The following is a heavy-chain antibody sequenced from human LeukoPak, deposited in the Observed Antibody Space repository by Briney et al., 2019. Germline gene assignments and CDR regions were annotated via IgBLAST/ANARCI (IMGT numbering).Heavy chain of an antibody. D-gene: IGHD6-13*01. J-gene: IGHJ5*02. V-gene: IGHV3-23*01. Sequence: GGSLRLSCAASGFTFSSYAMSWASQAPGKGLEWVSAISGSGGSTYYADSVKGRFTISRDNSKNTLYLQINSRRAEVSAVYYCAKDHIPSISYWIGWFDPWGQGTLVTVSS. CDR1: GFTFSSYA. CDR3: AKDHIPSISYWIGWFDP. CDR2: ISGSGGST.